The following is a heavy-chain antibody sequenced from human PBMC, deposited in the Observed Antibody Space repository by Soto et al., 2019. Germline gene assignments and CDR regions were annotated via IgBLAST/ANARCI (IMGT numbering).Heavy chain of an antibody. CDR2: INSDGSST. D-gene: IGHD6-19*01. CDR3: AVAVAGPTAIGY. V-gene: IGHV3-74*01. Sequence: EAQLVESEGGLVQPGGSLRLSCAASGFTFSSYWMHWVRQAPGKGLVWVSRINSDGSSTSYADSVKGRFTISRDNAKNMLYLQMNSLRAEDTAVYYCAVAVAGPTAIGYWGQGTLVTVSS. J-gene: IGHJ4*02. CDR1: GFTFSSYW.